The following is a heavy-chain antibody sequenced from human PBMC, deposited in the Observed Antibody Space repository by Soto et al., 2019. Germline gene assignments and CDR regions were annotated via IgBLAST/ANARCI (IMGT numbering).Heavy chain of an antibody. D-gene: IGHD3-22*01. Sequence: VKVSCKASGYTFTGYYMHWVRQAPGQGLEWMGWINPNSGGTNYAQKFQGWVTMTRDTSISTAYMELSRLRSDDTAVYYCARESEYYDSSRSSWLDPWGQGTLVTVSS. CDR2: INPNSGGT. V-gene: IGHV1-2*04. CDR1: GYTFTGYY. CDR3: ARESEYYDSSRSSWLDP. J-gene: IGHJ5*02.